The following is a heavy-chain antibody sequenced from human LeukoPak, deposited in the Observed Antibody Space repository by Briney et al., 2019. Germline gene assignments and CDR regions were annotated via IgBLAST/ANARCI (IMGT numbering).Heavy chain of an antibody. J-gene: IGHJ4*02. CDR3: AKRPGGALLWFGELFAAFDY. CDR1: GFTFSDFA. D-gene: IGHD3-10*01. V-gene: IGHV3-23*01. CDR2: IGGSGGST. Sequence: GGSLRLSCAASGFTFSDFAMTWVGQAPGKGLEWVSAIGGSGGSTYYADSVKGRFTISRDNPKNTLYLQMNSLRAEDTAVYYCAKRPGGALLWFGELFAAFDYWGQGTLVTVSS.